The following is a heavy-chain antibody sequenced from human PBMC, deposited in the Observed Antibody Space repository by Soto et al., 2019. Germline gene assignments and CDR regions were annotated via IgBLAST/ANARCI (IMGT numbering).Heavy chain of an antibody. J-gene: IGHJ6*02. CDR3: ASRQIAAAGTRGFWDYYYYYYGMDV. V-gene: IGHV4-39*01. D-gene: IGHD6-13*01. CDR2: IYYSGST. Sequence: PSETLSLTCTVSGGSISSSSYYWGWIRQPPGKGLEWIGSIYYSGSTYYNPSLKSRVTISVDTSKNQFSLKLSSVTAADTAVYYCASRQIAAAGTRGFWDYYYYYYGMDVWGQGTTVTV. CDR1: GGSISSSSYY.